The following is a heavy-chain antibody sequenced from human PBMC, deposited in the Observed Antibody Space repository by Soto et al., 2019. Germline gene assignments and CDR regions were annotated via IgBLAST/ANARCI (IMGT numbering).Heavy chain of an antibody. V-gene: IGHV1-46*01. CDR2: INPHGGST. CDR1: RDTFTSYY. J-gene: IGHJ5*02. Sequence: ASVKVSCKAPRDTFTSYYINWVRQAPGQGLEWMGVINPHGGSTAYAQKFKGRVTLTRDTSASTVYMEVSSLTSEDTAMYYCARSPGGNFGINIEGTNWFAPWGQGTLVTVSS. CDR3: ARSPGGNFGINIEGTNWFAP. D-gene: IGHD1-26*01.